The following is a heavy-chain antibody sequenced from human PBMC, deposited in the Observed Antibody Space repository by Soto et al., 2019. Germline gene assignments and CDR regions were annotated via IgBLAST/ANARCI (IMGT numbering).Heavy chain of an antibody. D-gene: IGHD3-16*01. Sequence: TLSLTCTVSGGSMSSHYWTWLRQPPGKGLEWIGYISYSGSTYYNPSLKSRVTISADTSRNQFSLKLSSVIAADTAVYYCARADPDASVGYWGQGTLVTVSS. CDR2: ISYSGST. CDR3: ARADPDASVGY. V-gene: IGHV4-59*11. J-gene: IGHJ4*02. CDR1: GGSMSSHY.